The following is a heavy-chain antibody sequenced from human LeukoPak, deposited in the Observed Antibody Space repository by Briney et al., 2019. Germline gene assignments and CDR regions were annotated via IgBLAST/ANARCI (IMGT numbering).Heavy chain of an antibody. Sequence: GGSLRLSCAASGFTFSSYAMSWVRRAPGKGLEWVSAISGSGGSTYYAASVKGRFTISRDNSKNTLYLQMNSLRADDTAVYYCAKEWTLGYCSNTSCYLDVPGDYWGQGTLVTVSS. CDR3: AKEWTLGYCSNTSCYLDVPGDY. J-gene: IGHJ4*01. V-gene: IGHV3-23*01. CDR1: GFTFSSYA. D-gene: IGHD2-2*01. CDR2: ISGSGGST.